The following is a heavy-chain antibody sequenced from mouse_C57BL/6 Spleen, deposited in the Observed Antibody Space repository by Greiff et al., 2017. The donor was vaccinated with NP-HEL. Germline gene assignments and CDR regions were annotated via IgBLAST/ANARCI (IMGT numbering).Heavy chain of an antibody. CDR1: GFNIKDYY. Sequence: VQLKQSGAELVKPGASVKLSCTASGFNIKDYYMHWVKQRTEQGLEWIGRIDPEDGETKYAQKFPGKATITAYTSSNTAYLQLSSLTSEDTAVYYCASSSTVVAEDAMDYWGQGTSVTVSS. CDR2: IDPEDGET. CDR3: ASSSTVVAEDAMDY. J-gene: IGHJ4*01. D-gene: IGHD1-1*01. V-gene: IGHV14-2*01.